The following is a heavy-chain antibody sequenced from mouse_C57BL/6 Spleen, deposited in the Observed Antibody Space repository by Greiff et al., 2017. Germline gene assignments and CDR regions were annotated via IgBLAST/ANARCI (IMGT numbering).Heavy chain of an antibody. CDR3: ARSNWRYLDY. CDR1: GYAFSSYW. V-gene: IGHV1-80*01. D-gene: IGHD4-1*02. J-gene: IGHJ2*01. CDR2: IYPGDGDT. Sequence: QVHVKQSGAELVKPGASVKISCKASGYAFSSYWMNWVKQRPGKGLEWIGQIYPGDGDTNYNGKFKGKATLTADKSSNTAYMQLSSLTSEDSAFYFCARSNWRYLDYWGQGTTLTVSS.